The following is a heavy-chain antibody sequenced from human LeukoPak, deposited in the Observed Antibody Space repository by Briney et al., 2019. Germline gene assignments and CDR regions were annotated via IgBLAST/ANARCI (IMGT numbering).Heavy chain of an antibody. D-gene: IGHD6-13*01. J-gene: IGHJ6*03. Sequence: GGSLRLSCAASGFTFSSYWMHWVRQAPGKGLEWVSGISWNSGSIGYADSVKGRFTISRDNAKNSLYLQMNSLRAEDTALYYCAKDIAAAGTRYYYYYMDVWGKGTTVTISS. CDR1: GFTFSSYW. CDR2: ISWNSGSI. CDR3: AKDIAAAGTRYYYYYMDV. V-gene: IGHV3-9*01.